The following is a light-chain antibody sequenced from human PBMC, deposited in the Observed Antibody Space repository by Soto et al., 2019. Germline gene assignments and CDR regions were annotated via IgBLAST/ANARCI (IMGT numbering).Light chain of an antibody. J-gene: IGKJ5*01. CDR3: QQRNVWPPIT. CDR2: DST. CDR1: QSIHTS. V-gene: IGKV3-11*01. Sequence: VLTQSPATLSLSPGERATLSCRARQSIHTSLAWYQQKSGKPPRLVIYDSTLRANGVPDRFGGSRSGTEFHLTINSLEPEDFAVYYCQQRNVWPPITFGQGTRLEIK.